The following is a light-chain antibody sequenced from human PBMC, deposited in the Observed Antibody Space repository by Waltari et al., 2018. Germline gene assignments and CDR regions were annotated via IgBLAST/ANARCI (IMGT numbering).Light chain of an antibody. CDR1: QGISNA. J-gene: IGKJ4*01. Sequence: DIKMTQSPSSLSPSVGARVTITCRASQGISNALAWYQQKPGKAPKLLLYAASRLESGVPSRFSGSGSGTDYTLTISSLQPEDFASYYCQQYYSIALNFGGGTKVEIK. V-gene: IGKV1-NL1*01. CDR3: QQYYSIALN. CDR2: AAS.